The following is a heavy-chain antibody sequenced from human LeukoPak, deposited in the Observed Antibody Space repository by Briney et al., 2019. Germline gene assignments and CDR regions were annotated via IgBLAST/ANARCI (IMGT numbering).Heavy chain of an antibody. CDR3: VKDHCSSTSCYNYYFDY. V-gene: IGHV3-64D*06. J-gene: IGHJ4*02. Sequence: GGSLRLSCSASGFTFSSYAMQWVRQAPGKGLEYVSAISSNGGSTYYADSVKGRFTISRDNSKNTLYLQMSSLRAEDTAVYYCVKDHCSSTSCYNYYFDYWGQGTLVTVSS. CDR2: ISSNGGST. CDR1: GFTFSSYA. D-gene: IGHD2-2*02.